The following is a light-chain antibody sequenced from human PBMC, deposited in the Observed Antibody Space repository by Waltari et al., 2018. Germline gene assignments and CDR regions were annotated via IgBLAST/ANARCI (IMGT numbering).Light chain of an antibody. V-gene: IGKV2-30*02. CDR2: NLS. CDR1: RSLVHSDGKTY. CDR3: MQGTNWPLT. Sequence: VVLTQSPLSLPVTLGQPASISCRSSRSLVHSDGKTYLNWFQQRPGQSPRRLIFNLSNRDSGVPDRFSGSGSGTDFTLKISRVEAEDVGFYYCMQGTNWPLTFGQGTRLEIK. J-gene: IGKJ5*01.